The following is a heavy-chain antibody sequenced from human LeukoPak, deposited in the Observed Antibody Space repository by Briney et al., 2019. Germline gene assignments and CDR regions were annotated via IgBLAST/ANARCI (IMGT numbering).Heavy chain of an antibody. V-gene: IGHV3-66*01. CDR2: IHNNGTT. Sequence: GGSLRLSCATSGVTVWSSFRTWVRQTPGRGLEWVAIIHNNGTTHYVDSVKGRFTISRDNSKDTFYLQMHSLRVEDTAVYYCSRDRTGTYLDYWGQGALVTVSS. J-gene: IGHJ4*02. CDR1: GVTVWSSF. CDR3: SRDRTGTYLDY.